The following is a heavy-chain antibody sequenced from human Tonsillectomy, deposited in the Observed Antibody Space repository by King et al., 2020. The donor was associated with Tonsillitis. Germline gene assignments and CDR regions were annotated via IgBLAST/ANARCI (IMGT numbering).Heavy chain of an antibody. J-gene: IGHJ4*02. V-gene: IGHV3-74*01. CDR1: GFTFSRHW. CDR3: ARDGDGPITFDY. Sequence: VQLVESGGGLVQPGGSLRLSCATSGFTFSRHWMHWVRQAPWKGLVWGSRIYGVGGDTPYAASVRGRFTISRGNSKNTLYLQMNGPRAEDTAVYYCARDGDGPITFDYWGQGTLVTVSS. D-gene: IGHD3-3*01. CDR2: IYGVGGDT.